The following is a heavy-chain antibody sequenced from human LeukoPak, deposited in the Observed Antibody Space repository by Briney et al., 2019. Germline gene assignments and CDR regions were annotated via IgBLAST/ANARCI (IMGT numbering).Heavy chain of an antibody. CDR2: ISYDGSNK. V-gene: IGHV3-30-3*01. CDR1: GFTFSSYA. Sequence: GRSLRLSCAASGFTFSSYAMHWVRQAPGKGLEWVAGISYDGSNKYYADSVKGRFTISRDNSKNTLYLQMNSLRAEDTAVYYCARAECSSTSCWGYFDYWGQGTLVTVSS. J-gene: IGHJ4*02. CDR3: ARAECSSTSCWGYFDY. D-gene: IGHD2-2*01.